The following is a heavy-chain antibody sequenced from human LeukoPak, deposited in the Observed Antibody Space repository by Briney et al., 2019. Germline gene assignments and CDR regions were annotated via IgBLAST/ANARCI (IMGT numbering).Heavy chain of an antibody. J-gene: IGHJ4*02. CDR2: ISGSGGST. V-gene: IGHV3-23*01. Sequence: HAGGSLRLSCAASGFTFSSYAMSWVRQAPGKGLEWVSAISGSGGSTYYADSVKGRFTISRDNSKNTLYLQMNSLRAEDTAVYYCARTIATLYSSSWYGDDYWSQGTLVTVSS. CDR1: GFTFSSYA. CDR3: ARTIATLYSSSWYGDDY. D-gene: IGHD6-13*01.